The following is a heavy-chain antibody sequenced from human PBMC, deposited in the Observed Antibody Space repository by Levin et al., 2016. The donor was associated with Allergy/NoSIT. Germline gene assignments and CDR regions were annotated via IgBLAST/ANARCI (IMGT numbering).Heavy chain of an antibody. CDR2: ISSSGRYI. CDR3: AREPTRYMDV. J-gene: IGHJ6*03. Sequence: GGSLRLSCAASGFSFSSYTITWVRQAPGKGLEWVSSISSSGRYIYYAESVKGRFTISRDNDKNSLYLQINSLRTEDTAVYYCAREPTRYMDVWGKGTTVTVSS. CDR1: GFSFSSYT. V-gene: IGHV3-21*01.